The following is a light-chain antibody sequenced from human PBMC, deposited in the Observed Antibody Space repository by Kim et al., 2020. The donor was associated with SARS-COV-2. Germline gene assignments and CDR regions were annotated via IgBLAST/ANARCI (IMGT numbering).Light chain of an antibody. J-gene: IGLJ2*01. CDR2: DNN. CDR3: GTWDTTRSAVV. CDR1: SSNIGNNY. V-gene: IGLV1-51*01. Sequence: GQKVTISCSGTSSNIGNNYISWFQQHPGTAPSILINDNNKQPSGIPDRCSGSKSGTSATLGITGLQTGDEAVYYCGTWDTTRSAVVFGGGTQLTVL.